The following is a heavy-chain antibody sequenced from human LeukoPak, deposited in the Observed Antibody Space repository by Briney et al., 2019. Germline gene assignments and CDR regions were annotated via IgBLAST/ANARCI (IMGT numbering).Heavy chain of an antibody. CDR3: ARVRPVTTVTTTFPTTVAWFDP. J-gene: IGHJ5*02. D-gene: IGHD4-17*01. CDR1: GFTFSNYW. CDR2: IKQDGSEK. V-gene: IGHV3-7*01. Sequence: AGSLRLSCAASGFTFSNYWMSWVRKAPGQGLEWVADIKQDGSEKYYVDSVKGRFTISRDNAKNSLYLQMSSLRPEDTSVYYCARVRPVTTVTTTFPTTVAWFDPWGQGTLVTVSS.